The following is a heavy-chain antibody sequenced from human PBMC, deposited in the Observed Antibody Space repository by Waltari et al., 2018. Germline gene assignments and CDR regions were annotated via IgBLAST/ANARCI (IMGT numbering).Heavy chain of an antibody. Sequence: QVQLVQSGAEVKKPGSSVKVSCKASGGTFSSYAISWVRQAPGQGLEWMGGIIPIFGTANYEQKFKGRVTITADESTRTAYMELSSLRSEDTAVYYCARVLVRGPLYYYYGMDVWGQGTTVTVSS. CDR3: ARVLVRGPLYYYYGMDV. CDR2: IIPIFGTA. CDR1: GGTFSSYA. V-gene: IGHV1-69*01. D-gene: IGHD6-13*01. J-gene: IGHJ6*02.